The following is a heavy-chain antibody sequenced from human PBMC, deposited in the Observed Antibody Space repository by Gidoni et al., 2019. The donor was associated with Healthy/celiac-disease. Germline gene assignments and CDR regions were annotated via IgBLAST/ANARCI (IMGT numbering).Heavy chain of an antibody. CDR3: ARAYGMDV. V-gene: IGHV3-30*01. CDR2: ISDDGSNK. J-gene: IGHJ6*02. Sequence: QVQLVESGGGVVQPGRSLRLSCAASGFTFSSYAMHWVRQAPGKGLEWVAVISDDGSNKYYADSVKGRFTISRDNSKNTLYLQMNSLRAEDTAVYYCARAYGMDVWGQGTTVTVSS. CDR1: GFTFSSYA.